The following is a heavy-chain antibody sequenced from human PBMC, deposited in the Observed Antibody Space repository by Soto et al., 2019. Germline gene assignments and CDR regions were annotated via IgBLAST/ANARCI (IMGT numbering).Heavy chain of an antibody. CDR3: ARAGDVLRFLEWLLLDAFDI. Sequence: QVQLVQSGAEVKKPGASVKVSCKASGYTLTSYGISWVRQAPGQGLEWMGWISAYNGNTNYAQKLQGRVTMTTDTSTSTAYMELRSLRSDDTAVYYCARAGDVLRFLEWLLLDAFDIWGQGTMVTVSS. J-gene: IGHJ3*02. V-gene: IGHV1-18*01. D-gene: IGHD3-3*01. CDR1: GYTLTSYG. CDR2: ISAYNGNT.